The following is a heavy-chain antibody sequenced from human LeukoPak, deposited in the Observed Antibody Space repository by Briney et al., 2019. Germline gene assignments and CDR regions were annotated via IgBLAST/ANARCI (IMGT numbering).Heavy chain of an antibody. CDR2: IKQDGSEK. D-gene: IGHD1-26*01. J-gene: IGHJ4*02. CDR1: GFTFSSYW. Sequence: GGSLRLSCAASGFTFSSYWMSWVRQAPGKGLEWVANIKQDGSEKYYVDSVKGRFTISRDNAKNSLYLQMNSLRAEDTAVYYCAGLHGSSSGAFDYWGRGTLVTVSS. CDR3: AGLHGSSSGAFDY. V-gene: IGHV3-7*01.